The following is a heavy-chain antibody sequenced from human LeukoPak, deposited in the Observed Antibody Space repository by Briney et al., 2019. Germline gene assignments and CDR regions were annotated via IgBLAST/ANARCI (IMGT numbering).Heavy chain of an antibody. D-gene: IGHD3-10*01. CDR2: IRYDGSNK. CDR3: GLGELSGYGMDV. Sequence: PGGSLRLSCAASGFTFSSYGMHWVRQAPGKGLEWVAFIRYDGSNKYYADSVKGRFTISGDNSKNTLYLQMNSLRAEDTAVYYCGLGELSGYGMDVWGQGTTVTVSS. CDR1: GFTFSSYG. J-gene: IGHJ6*02. V-gene: IGHV3-30*02.